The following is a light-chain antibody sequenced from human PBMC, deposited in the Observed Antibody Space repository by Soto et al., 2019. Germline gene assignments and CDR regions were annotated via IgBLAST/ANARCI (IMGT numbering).Light chain of an antibody. V-gene: IGKV2-30*01. CDR2: KVC. CDR3: MQGTHWPPWT. Sequence: DVVMTQSPLSLPVTLGQPASISCRSSQSLVYSDGNTYLNWFQQRPGQSPRRLIYKVCNRDSGVPDRFSGGGSGTDFTLKISRVEAEDVGVYYCMQGTHWPPWTFGQGTKVEIK. CDR1: QSLVYSDGNTY. J-gene: IGKJ1*01.